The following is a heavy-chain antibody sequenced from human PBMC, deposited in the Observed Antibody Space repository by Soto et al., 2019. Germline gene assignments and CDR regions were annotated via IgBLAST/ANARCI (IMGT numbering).Heavy chain of an antibody. CDR1: GDSASSNSAG. V-gene: IGHV6-1*01. CDR3: ARDQGGLAY. J-gene: IGHJ4*01. CDR2: TYYRSKWYN. D-gene: IGHD3-16*01. Sequence: SQTLSLTCAISGDSASSNSAGWNWIRQAPSRGLEWLGRTYYRSKWYNDYALSVKSRIAINPDTSTNQFSLQLSSVTAEDPAPYYCARDQGGLAYWGLGSLVTVSS.